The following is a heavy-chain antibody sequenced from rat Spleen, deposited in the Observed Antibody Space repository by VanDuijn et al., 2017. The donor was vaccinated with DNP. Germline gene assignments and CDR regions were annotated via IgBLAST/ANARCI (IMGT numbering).Heavy chain of an antibody. J-gene: IGHJ1*01. CDR3: ARTTRIYWYFDF. CDR1: GFSLTSFH. Sequence: QVQLKESGPGLVQPSQTLSLTCTVSGFSLTSFHVHWVRQPPGKGLEWMGIIQSGGSTDYNSTLKSRLSINRDTTKSQVFLKMNSVQTEDTAMYFCARTTRIYWYFDFWGPGTMVTVFS. CDR2: IQSGGST. D-gene: IGHD1-4*01. V-gene: IGHV2-27*01.